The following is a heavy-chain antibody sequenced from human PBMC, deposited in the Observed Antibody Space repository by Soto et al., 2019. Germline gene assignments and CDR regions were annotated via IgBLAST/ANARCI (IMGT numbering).Heavy chain of an antibody. CDR3: ARDHGAAAAKVGMDV. V-gene: IGHV4-4*07. Sequence: AEPRSLTCTVSGSSISIYSWCWIRHPSGKGLEWIGRIYTSGSTNYNPSSKSRVTMSVDTSKNQFSLKLSSVTAADTAVYYCARDHGAAAAKVGMDVWGQGTTVTVSS. D-gene: IGHD6-13*01. J-gene: IGHJ6*02. CDR1: GSSISIYS. CDR2: IYTSGST.